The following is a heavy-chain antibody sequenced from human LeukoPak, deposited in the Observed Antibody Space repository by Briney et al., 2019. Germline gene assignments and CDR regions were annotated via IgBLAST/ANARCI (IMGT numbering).Heavy chain of an antibody. V-gene: IGHV3-64*01. CDR3: ARDFSPIGIVGAIGY. CDR2: ISSNGGST. Sequence: GGSLRLSCAASGFTFSSYAMHWVRQAPGKGLEYVSAISSNGGSTYYANSVKGRFTISRDNSKNTLYLQMGSLRAEDMAVYYCARDFSPIGIVGAIGYWGQGTLVTVSS. D-gene: IGHD1-26*01. J-gene: IGHJ4*02. CDR1: GFTFSSYA.